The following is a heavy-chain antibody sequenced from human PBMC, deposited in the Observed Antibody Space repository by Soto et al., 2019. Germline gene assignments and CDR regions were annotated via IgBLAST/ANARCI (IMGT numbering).Heavy chain of an antibody. CDR1: GFTFSRYC. Sequence: LRLSCATSGFTFSRYCIHWVRQAPGEGLVWVSRISGDGVHTDYAESVKGRFTVSRDIAKSTGYLQMNNLRAEDTAIYYCARLGFVGEGDFWGQGILVTVSS. V-gene: IGHV3-74*01. CDR3: ARLGFVGEGDF. D-gene: IGHD3-16*01. J-gene: IGHJ4*02. CDR2: ISGDGVHT.